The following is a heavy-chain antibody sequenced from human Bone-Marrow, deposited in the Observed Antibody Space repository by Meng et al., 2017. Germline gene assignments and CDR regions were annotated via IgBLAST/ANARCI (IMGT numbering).Heavy chain of an antibody. V-gene: IGHV4-39*07. CDR1: GGSISSSSYY. J-gene: IGHJ5*02. D-gene: IGHD5-18*01. CDR2: IYYSGST. CDR3: ARVDTVNWFDP. Sequence: SETLSLTCTVSGGSISSSSYYWGWIRQPPGKGLEWIGSIYYSGSTYYNPSLKSRVTISVDTSENQFSLKLSSVTAADTAVYYCARVDTVNWFDPWGQGTLVTVSS.